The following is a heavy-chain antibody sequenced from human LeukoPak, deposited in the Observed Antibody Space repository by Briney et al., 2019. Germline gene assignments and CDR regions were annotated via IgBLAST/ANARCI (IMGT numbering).Heavy chain of an antibody. D-gene: IGHD6-13*01. V-gene: IGHV3-9*03. CDR3: AGGDIAAAGTMVLRY. Sequence: GGSLRLSCAASVFTFDDYAMHWVRQAPGKGLEWVSGISWNSGRIVYADSVKGRFTISRDNAKNSLYLQMNSLRAEDMALYYCAGGDIAAAGTMVLRYWGQGTLVTVSS. CDR1: VFTFDDYA. CDR2: ISWNSGRI. J-gene: IGHJ4*02.